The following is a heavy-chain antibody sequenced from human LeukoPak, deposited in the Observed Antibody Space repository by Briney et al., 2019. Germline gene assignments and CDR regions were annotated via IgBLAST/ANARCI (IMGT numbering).Heavy chain of an antibody. Sequence: QPGGSLRLSCAASGFTFSSYWMTWVRQAPGKGLEWVANINQYESEKYYVDSVKGRFTISRDNAKNSLYLQMNSLRAEDTAVYYCARDLRGRVDYWGQGTLVTVSS. J-gene: IGHJ4*02. V-gene: IGHV3-7*01. CDR3: ARDLRGRVDY. CDR2: INQYESEK. CDR1: GFTFSSYW. D-gene: IGHD3-10*01.